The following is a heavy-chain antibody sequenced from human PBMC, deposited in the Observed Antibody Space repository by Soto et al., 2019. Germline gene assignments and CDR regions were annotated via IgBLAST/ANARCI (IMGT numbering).Heavy chain of an antibody. V-gene: IGHV4-30-4*01. Sequence: QVQLQESGPGLVKPSQALSLTCTVSGGSISSGDYYWSWIRQPPGKGLEWIGYIYYSGSTYYNPSLKSRVTISVDTSKNQFSLNLSSVTAADTAVYYCARERPDGCKLDPWGQGTLVTVSS. CDR3: ARERPDGCKLDP. D-gene: IGHD6-19*01. CDR1: GGSISSGDYY. J-gene: IGHJ5*02. CDR2: IYYSGST.